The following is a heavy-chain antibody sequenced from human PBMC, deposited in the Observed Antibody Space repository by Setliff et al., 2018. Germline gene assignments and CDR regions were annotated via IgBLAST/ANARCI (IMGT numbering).Heavy chain of an antibody. D-gene: IGHD3-3*01. CDR3: ARAPRLEWILPTFDY. Sequence: ASVKVSCKAVGYTFLSYGLSWVRQAPGQGREWMGWISAYTGKTDYAQNFQGRVTMTTDTSTNTAYLELRSLRYDDTAVYFCARAPRLEWILPTFDYWGQGTPVTVSS. J-gene: IGHJ4*02. V-gene: IGHV1-18*01. CDR1: GYTFLSYG. CDR2: ISAYTGKT.